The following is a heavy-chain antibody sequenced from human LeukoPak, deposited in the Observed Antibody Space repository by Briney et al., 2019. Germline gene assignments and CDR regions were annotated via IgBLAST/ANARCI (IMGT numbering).Heavy chain of an antibody. D-gene: IGHD2/OR15-2a*01. V-gene: IGHV3-66*01. J-gene: IGHJ4*02. CDR1: GFTVTSTY. CDR2: IHISGST. CDR3: ARAVEYLPLDY. Sequence: GGSLRLSCAASGFTVTSTYITWVRQAPGKGLEWVSIIHISGSTYYADSVRGRFTISRDNSKNTVYLQMNSLRADDTAVYYCARAVEYLPLDYWGQGTLVAVSS.